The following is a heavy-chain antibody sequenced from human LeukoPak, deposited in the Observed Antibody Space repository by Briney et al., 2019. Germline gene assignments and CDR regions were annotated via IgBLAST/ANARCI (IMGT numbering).Heavy chain of an antibody. CDR1: GDTFSSYA. CDR3: ARGGVTRGDSRLPYY. CDR2: IIPIFGTA. D-gene: IGHD2-21*02. V-gene: IGHV1-69*05. J-gene: IGHJ4*02. Sequence: GASVKVSFKASGDTFSSYAISWVRQAPGQGLEWMGGIIPIFGTANYAQEFQGRVTITTDESTTTAYIELSRLRSDDTAVYYCARGGVTRGDSRLPYYWGRGTLITVSS.